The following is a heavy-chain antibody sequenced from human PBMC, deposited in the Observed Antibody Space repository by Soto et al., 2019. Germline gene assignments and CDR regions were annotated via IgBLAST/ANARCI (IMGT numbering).Heavy chain of an antibody. CDR3: ARENSEGFGELGNAFDI. V-gene: IGHV1-2*04. Sequence: ASVKVSCKASGYTFTGYYMHWVRQAPGQGLEWMGWINPNSGGTNYAQKFQGWVTMTRDTSISTAYMELSRLRSDDTAVYYCARENSEGFGELGNAFDIWGQGKMVTVSS. CDR2: INPNSGGT. CDR1: GYTFTGYY. D-gene: IGHD3-10*01. J-gene: IGHJ3*02.